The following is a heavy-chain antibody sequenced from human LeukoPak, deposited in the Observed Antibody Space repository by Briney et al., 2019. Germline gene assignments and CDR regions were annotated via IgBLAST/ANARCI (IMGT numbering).Heavy chain of an antibody. J-gene: IGHJ4*02. CDR1: GASISSGGYY. D-gene: IGHD1-1*01. V-gene: IGHV4-31*03. Sequence: SETLSLTCTVSGASISSGGYYWSWIRQQPGKGLEWIGYSHYSGTTYYNTSLKSRVAISVDTSKNQFSLKLSSVTAADTAVYYCARDGPTSVLWGQGALVTVSS. CDR3: ARDGPTSVL. CDR2: SHYSGTT.